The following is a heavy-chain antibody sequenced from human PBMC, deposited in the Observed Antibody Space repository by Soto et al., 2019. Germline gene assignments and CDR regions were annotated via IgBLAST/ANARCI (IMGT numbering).Heavy chain of an antibody. CDR1: GFTFSSYA. CDR2: ISGSGGST. CDR3: ARNRSGRRNWFDT. V-gene: IGHV3-23*01. Sequence: EVQLLESGGGLVQPGGSLRLSCAASGFTFSSYAMSWVRQAPGKVLEWVSAISGSGGSTYYAYYVKGRFTISRENSKNPRYLQVNTLRAEDAAVDYCARNRSGRRNWFDTWGHGTLDTVSS. J-gene: IGHJ5*01. D-gene: IGHD6-19*01.